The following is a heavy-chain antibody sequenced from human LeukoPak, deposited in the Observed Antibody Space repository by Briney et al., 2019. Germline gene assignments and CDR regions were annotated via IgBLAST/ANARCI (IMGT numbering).Heavy chain of an antibody. J-gene: IGHJ4*02. Sequence: ASVKVSCKASGYTFTSYYMHWVRQAPGQGLEWMGLINPSGGSTSYTQKFLGRVTMTRDTSTSTVYMELSSLRSEDTAVYYCARDSEQWAHFDYWSQGTLVTVSS. CDR1: GYTFTSYY. D-gene: IGHD1-26*01. V-gene: IGHV1-46*01. CDR3: ARDSEQWAHFDY. CDR2: INPSGGST.